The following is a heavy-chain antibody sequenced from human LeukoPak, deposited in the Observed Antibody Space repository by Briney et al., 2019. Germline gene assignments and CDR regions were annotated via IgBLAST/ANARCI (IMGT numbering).Heavy chain of an antibody. CDR2: IYHSGST. CDR1: GGSISSSSYY. J-gene: IGHJ4*02. Sequence: SETLSLTCTVSGGSISSSSYYWGWIRQPPGKGLEWIGSIYHSGSTYYNPSLKSRVTIAVETSKNQFSLKLSSVTAADKAVYYCARSVGYQLLFRGVLDYWGQGTLVTVSS. V-gene: IGHV4-39*07. D-gene: IGHD2-2*01. CDR3: ARSVGYQLLFRGVLDY.